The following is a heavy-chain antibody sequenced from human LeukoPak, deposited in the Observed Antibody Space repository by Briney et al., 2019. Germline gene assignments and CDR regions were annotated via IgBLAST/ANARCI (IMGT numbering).Heavy chain of an antibody. CDR2: IIGGAGGT. CDR3: AHGSMYQLDY. CDR1: GFTFSSYA. J-gene: IGHJ4*02. D-gene: IGHD2-2*01. V-gene: IGHV3-23*01. Sequence: GGPLRLSCAASGFTFSSYAMSWVRQAPGKGLEWVSGIIGGAGGTYYADSVKGRFTISRDNAKNTLYLQMNSLRAEDTAVYYCAHGSMYQLDYWGQGTLVTVSS.